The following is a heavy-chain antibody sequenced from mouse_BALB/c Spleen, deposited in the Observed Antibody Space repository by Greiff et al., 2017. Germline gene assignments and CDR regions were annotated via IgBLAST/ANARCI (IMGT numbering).Heavy chain of an antibody. J-gene: IGHJ2*01. D-gene: IGHD1-1*01. V-gene: IGHV1-54*01. CDR1: GYAFTNYL. CDR2: INPGSGGT. Sequence: LQESGAELVRPGTSVKVSCKASGYAFTNYLIEWVKQRPGQGLEWIGVINPGSGGTNYNEKFKGKATLTADKSSSTAYMQLSSLTSDDSAVYFCARDYYGKDFDYWGQGTTLTVSS. CDR3: ARDYYGKDFDY.